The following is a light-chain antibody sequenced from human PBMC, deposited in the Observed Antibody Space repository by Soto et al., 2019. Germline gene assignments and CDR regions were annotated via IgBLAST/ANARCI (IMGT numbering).Light chain of an antibody. Sequence: EIVLTQSPGTLSLSPGERATLSCRASQSVSSSYLAWYQQKPGQAPRLLIYGASSRATGIPDSFSGSGSGTDFTLTISSLQPEDFATYYCQQSYSSPPTFGQGTKVDIK. CDR2: GAS. CDR1: QSVSSSY. V-gene: IGKV3-20*01. J-gene: IGKJ1*01. CDR3: QQSYSSPPT.